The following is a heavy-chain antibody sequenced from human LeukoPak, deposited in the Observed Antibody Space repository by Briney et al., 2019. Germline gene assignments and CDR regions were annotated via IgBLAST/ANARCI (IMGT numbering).Heavy chain of an antibody. CDR3: ARLWQGVVPAANWFDP. CDR1: GGSISSSNW. CDR2: IYHSGST. D-gene: IGHD2-2*01. V-gene: IGHV4-4*02. J-gene: IGHJ5*02. Sequence: PSETLSLTCAVSGGSISSSNWWSWVRQPPGKGLEWIGEIYHSGSTNYNPSLKSRVTISVDKSKNQFSLKLSSVTAADTAVYYCARLWQGVVPAANWFDPWGQGTLVTVSS.